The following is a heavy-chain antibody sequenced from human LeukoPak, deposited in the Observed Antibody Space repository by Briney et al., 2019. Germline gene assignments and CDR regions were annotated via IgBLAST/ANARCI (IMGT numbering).Heavy chain of an antibody. CDR3: ARYGSGSYPDY. CDR2: IYYSGST. J-gene: IGHJ4*02. Sequence: PSEALSLTCTVSGGSISSYYWSWIRQPPGKGLEWIGYIYYSGSTNYNPSLKSRVTISVDTSKNQFSPKLSSVTAADTAVYYCARYGSGSYPDYWGQGTLVTVSS. CDR1: GGSISSYY. V-gene: IGHV4-59*08. D-gene: IGHD3-10*01.